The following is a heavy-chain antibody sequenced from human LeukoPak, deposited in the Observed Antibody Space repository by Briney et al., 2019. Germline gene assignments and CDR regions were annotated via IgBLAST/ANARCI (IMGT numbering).Heavy chain of an antibody. V-gene: IGHV4-39*01. D-gene: IGHD3-22*01. Sequence: SETLSLTCTVSGGSISSSSYYWGWIRQPPGKGLEWSGSIYYSGSTYYNPSLKSRSTISVDTSKNQFSLKLSSVTAADTAVYYCARHSDYYDSSGYPDIWGQGTRVTVSS. CDR1: GGSISSSSYY. CDR3: ARHSDYYDSSGYPDI. J-gene: IGHJ3*02. CDR2: IYYSGST.